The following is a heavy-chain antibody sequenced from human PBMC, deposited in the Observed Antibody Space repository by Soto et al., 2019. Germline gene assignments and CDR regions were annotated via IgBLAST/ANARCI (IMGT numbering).Heavy chain of an antibody. V-gene: IGHV6-1*01. CDR3: ARGLDWNYRGHNWFDP. D-gene: IGHD1-7*01. CDR2: TYYRSKWYN. Sequence: PSQTLSLTCAISGDSVSSNSAAWNWIRQSPSRGLEWLGRTYYRSKWYNDYTVSVKSRITINPDTSKNQFSLQLNSVTPEDTAVYYCARGLDWNYRGHNWFDPWGQGTLVTVSS. CDR1: GDSVSSNSAA. J-gene: IGHJ5*02.